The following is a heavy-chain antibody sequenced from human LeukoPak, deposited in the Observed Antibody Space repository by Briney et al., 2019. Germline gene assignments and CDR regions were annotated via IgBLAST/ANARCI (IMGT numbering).Heavy chain of an antibody. CDR1: GGSISSYY. CDR2: IYYCGST. Sequence: SETLSLTCTVSGGSISSYYWSWFRQPPGKGLEWIGYIYYCGSTNYNPSLKSRVTISVDTSKNQFSLKLSSVTAADTAVYYCARVVVPAVNYYYYYMDVWGKGTTVTVSS. CDR3: ARVVVPAVNYYYYYMDV. J-gene: IGHJ6*03. D-gene: IGHD2-2*01. V-gene: IGHV4-59*01.